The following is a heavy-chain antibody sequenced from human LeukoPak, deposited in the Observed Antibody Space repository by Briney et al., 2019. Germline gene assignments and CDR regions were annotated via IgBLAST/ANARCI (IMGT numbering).Heavy chain of an antibody. D-gene: IGHD3-22*01. J-gene: IGHJ4*02. CDR1: GYTFTNYD. CDR2: ISAYNGNT. CDR3: ARGSPPRRNYDSRGYYSYYFDY. Sequence: ASVKVSCKASGYTFTNYDINWVRQAPGQGLEWMGWISAYNGNTHYAQKLQGRVTMTTDTSTSTVYMELRSLRSDDTAVYYCARGSPPRRNYDSRGYYSYYFDYWGQGALVTVSS. V-gene: IGHV1-18*01.